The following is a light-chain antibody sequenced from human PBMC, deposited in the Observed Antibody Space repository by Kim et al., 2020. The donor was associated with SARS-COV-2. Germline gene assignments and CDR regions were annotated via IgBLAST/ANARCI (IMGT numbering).Light chain of an antibody. CDR2: GAS. J-gene: IGKJ1*01. CDR3: QQYNNWRGT. CDR1: QSVSSN. Sequence: VSPGERDTLSCRASQSVSSNLAWYQQKPGQAPRLLIYGASTRATGIPARFSGSGSGTEFTLTISSLQSEDFAVYYCQQYNNWRGTFGQGTKVDIK. V-gene: IGKV3-15*01.